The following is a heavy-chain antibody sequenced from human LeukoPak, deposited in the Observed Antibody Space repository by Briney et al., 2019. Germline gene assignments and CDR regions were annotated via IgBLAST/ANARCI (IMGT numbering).Heavy chain of an antibody. Sequence: GGSLRLSCAASGFTFSPYWMTWVRQAPGKGLEWVASIKQDGGEKYYVDSVKGRFTISRDNAKNSLYLQMNNLRAEDTAVYYCARRRSFDYWGQGTLVTVSS. CDR2: IKQDGGEK. CDR3: ARRRSFDY. CDR1: GFTFSPYW. V-gene: IGHV3-7*01. J-gene: IGHJ4*02.